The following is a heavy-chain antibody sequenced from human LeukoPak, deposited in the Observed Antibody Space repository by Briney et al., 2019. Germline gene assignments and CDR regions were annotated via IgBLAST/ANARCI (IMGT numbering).Heavy chain of an antibody. V-gene: IGHV4-34*01. J-gene: IGHJ6*04. CDR3: AELGITMIGGV. CDR1: GGSFSGYY. Sequence: SETLSLTCPVDGGSFSGYYWSWIRQPPGKGLEWIGEINHSGSTNYNPSLKSRVTISVDTSKNQFSLKLSSVTAEDTAVYYCAELGITMIGGVWGKGTTVTISS. D-gene: IGHD3-10*02. CDR2: INHSGST.